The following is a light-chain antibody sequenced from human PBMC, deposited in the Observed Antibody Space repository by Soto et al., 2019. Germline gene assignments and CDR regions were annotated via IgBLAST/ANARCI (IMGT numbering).Light chain of an antibody. CDR3: QHYISWPPRT. J-gene: IGKJ4*01. CDR1: QSVGSA. V-gene: IGKV3-15*01. CDR2: AAS. Sequence: EIVLTQSPATLSVSPGETATLSCRASQSVGSAVAWYQHRPGQTPRLLIVAASIRATGVPGMFSGGGSWTEFTLTISGLQSEDFAVYYCQHYISWPPRTFRGGTTVDIK.